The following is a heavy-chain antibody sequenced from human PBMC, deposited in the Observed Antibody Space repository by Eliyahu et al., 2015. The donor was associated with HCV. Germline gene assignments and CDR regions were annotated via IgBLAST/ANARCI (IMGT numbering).Heavy chain of an antibody. CDR2: ISSSSISV. Sequence: QAXGTGLPXVSSISSSSISVYYADSVKGRFTISRDNAKNSLYLQMNSLRAEDTAVYYCARDPKGYYYGMDVWGQGTTVTVSS. CDR3: ARDPKGYYYGMDV. V-gene: IGHV3-21*01. J-gene: IGHJ6*02.